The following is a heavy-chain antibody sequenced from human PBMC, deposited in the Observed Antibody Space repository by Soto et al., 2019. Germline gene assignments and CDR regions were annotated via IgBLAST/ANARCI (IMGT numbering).Heavy chain of an antibody. V-gene: IGHV4-34*01. CDR2: INHSGST. D-gene: IGHD3-16*01. Sequence: TSETLSLTCAVYGGSFSGYYWSWIRQPPGKGLEWIGEINHSGSTNYNPSLKSRVTISVDTSKNQFSLKLSSVTAADTAVYYCARGGLVITFGGPRGWGFDYWGQGTLVTVSS. CDR1: GGSFSGYY. J-gene: IGHJ4*02. CDR3: ARGGLVITFGGPRGWGFDY.